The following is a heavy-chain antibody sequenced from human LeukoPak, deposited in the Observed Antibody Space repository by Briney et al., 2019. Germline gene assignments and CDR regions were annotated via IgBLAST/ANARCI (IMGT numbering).Heavy chain of an antibody. CDR3: ARVMGSSYGDYRAGFDY. Sequence: SETLSLTCTVSGGSISSYYWSWIWQPPGKGLEWIGYIYYSGSTNYNPSLKSRVTISVDTSKNQFSLKLSSVTAADTAVYYCARVMGSSYGDYRAGFDYWGQGTLVTVSS. CDR1: GGSISSYY. D-gene: IGHD4-17*01. J-gene: IGHJ4*02. CDR2: IYYSGST. V-gene: IGHV4-59*01.